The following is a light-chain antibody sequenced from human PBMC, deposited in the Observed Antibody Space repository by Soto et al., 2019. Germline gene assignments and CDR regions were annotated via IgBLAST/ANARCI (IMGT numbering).Light chain of an antibody. CDR1: QSVSSN. CDR3: QQYNNWPYT. Sequence: EIVMTQSPATLSVSPRERVALSCRASQSVSSNFAWYQQKPGQAPRILIYDASTRATGIPARFSGSGSGTEFTLTISGLQSEDFGVYYCQQYNNWPYTFGQGTKLEIK. CDR2: DAS. J-gene: IGKJ2*01. V-gene: IGKV3-15*01.